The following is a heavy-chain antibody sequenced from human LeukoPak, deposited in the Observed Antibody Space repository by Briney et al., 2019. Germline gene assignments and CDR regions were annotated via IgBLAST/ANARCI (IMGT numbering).Heavy chain of an antibody. V-gene: IGHV3-53*01. J-gene: IGHJ6*02. CDR1: GFTVSSSY. D-gene: IGHD1-1*01. CDR2: IYSGGST. CDR3: ARDRYSLGGYYYYGMDV. Sequence: GGSLRLSCAASGFTVSSSYMSWVRQAPGKGLEWVSVIYSGGSTYYADSVKGRFTISRDNSKNTLYLQMNSLRAEDTAVYYCARDRYSLGGYYYYGMDVWGQGTTVTVSS.